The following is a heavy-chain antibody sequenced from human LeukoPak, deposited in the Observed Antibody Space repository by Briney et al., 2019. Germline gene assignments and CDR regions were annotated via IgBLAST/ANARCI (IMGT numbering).Heavy chain of an antibody. D-gene: IGHD5-12*01. CDR2: FIPFSGTS. Sequence: AASVKVSCKVTGYTFTSYGISWVRQAPGQGLEWMGRFIPFSGTSDYAHKFQARVTITMDESTAYMELSSLRPEDTAVYYCARIEDSTHGLLDYWGQGTLVTVSS. CDR3: ARIEDSTHGLLDY. CDR1: GYTFTSYG. V-gene: IGHV1-69*05. J-gene: IGHJ4*02.